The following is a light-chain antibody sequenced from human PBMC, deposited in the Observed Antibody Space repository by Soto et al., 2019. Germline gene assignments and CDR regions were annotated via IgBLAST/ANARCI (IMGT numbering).Light chain of an antibody. CDR2: KAS. J-gene: IGKJ1*01. Sequence: DIQMTQSPSTLSAAVGDRVTITCRASQSISSWLAWYQQKPGKAPKLLINKASSLERGVPSRFSGSGSGTEFTLSIRRLQPDDVATYCCLQDTSYWTFGQGTKVEIK. V-gene: IGKV1-5*03. CDR1: QSISSW. CDR3: LQDTSYWT.